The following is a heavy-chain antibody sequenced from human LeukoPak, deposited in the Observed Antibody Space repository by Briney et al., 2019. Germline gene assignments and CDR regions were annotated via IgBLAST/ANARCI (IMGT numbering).Heavy chain of an antibody. D-gene: IGHD2-2*01. Sequence: PSETLSLTCTVSGGSISGYYWSWIRQPAGKGLEWVGRIFGNSGNTNYNPSLKSRVTMSVDTSKNQVSLELTSVTAADTAVYYCARVGYCSSTTCSIKAFDIWGQGTVVTVSS. CDR2: IFGNSGNT. CDR3: ARVGYCSSTTCSIKAFDI. CDR1: GGSISGYY. V-gene: IGHV4-4*07. J-gene: IGHJ3*02.